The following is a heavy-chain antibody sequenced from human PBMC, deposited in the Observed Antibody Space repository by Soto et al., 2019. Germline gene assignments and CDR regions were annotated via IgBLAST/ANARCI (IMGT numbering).Heavy chain of an antibody. J-gene: IGHJ4*02. CDR1: GSTFNNFA. CDR3: VRAIKRWEIHYYFDY. V-gene: IGHV1-69*06. D-gene: IGHD1-26*01. Sequence: QVVLLQSGAEVKEPGSSVRVSCEVSGSTFNNFAFSWVRQAPGHAHEWMGGIVVISNTADYSQRFQDRVTIPADTSTNTLDMELGSLTFEDTDVYYSVRAIKRWEIHYYFDYLGQGALVTVSS. CDR2: IVVISNTA.